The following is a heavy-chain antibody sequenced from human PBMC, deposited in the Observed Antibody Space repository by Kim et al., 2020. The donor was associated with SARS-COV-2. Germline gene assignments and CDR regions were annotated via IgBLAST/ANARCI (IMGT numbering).Heavy chain of an antibody. J-gene: IGHJ4*02. CDR3: AKDCHEWVVPAAPDY. V-gene: IGHV3-23*01. Sequence: DSVKGRFTISRDNSKNTLYLQMNSLRAEDTAVYYCAKDCHEWVVPAAPDYWGQGTLVTVSS. D-gene: IGHD2-2*01.